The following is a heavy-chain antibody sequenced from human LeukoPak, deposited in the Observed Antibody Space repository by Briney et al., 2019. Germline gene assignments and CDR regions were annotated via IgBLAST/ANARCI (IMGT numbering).Heavy chain of an antibody. CDR2: INPNSGGT. CDR1: GYTFTSYY. D-gene: IGHD6-6*01. Sequence: ASVKVSCKASGYTFTSYYMHWVRQAPGQGLEWMGWINPNSGGTNYAQKFQGRVTMTRDTSISTAYMELSRLRSDDTAVYYCARDRKVAARAYNYWGQGTLVTVSS. J-gene: IGHJ4*02. CDR3: ARDRKVAARAYNY. V-gene: IGHV1-2*02.